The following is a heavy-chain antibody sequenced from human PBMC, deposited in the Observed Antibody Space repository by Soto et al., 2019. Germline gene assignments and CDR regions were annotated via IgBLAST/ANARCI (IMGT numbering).Heavy chain of an antibody. CDR1: GFTFRSYA. Sequence: DVQLLESGGDLVQPGGSLRLSCIASGFTFRSYAMAWVRQAPGEDLEWVSAIGTSGTPTLYADSMQSRFSISRDDSRNTVSLQMNSLGVEDTATYYCTRILWASRRDALDVWGQGTTVTVSS. D-gene: IGHD2-15*01. CDR3: TRILWASRRDALDV. CDR2: IGTSGTPT. V-gene: IGHV3-23*01. J-gene: IGHJ6*02.